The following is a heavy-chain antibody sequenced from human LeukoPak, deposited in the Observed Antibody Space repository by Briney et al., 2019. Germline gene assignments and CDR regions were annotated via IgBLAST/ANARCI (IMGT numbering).Heavy chain of an antibody. CDR3: TTGTLTSDY. CDR1: GFTVSSNY. V-gene: IGHV3-15*01. Sequence: PGGSLRLSCAASGFTVSSNYMDWVRQAPGKGLEWVGRIKSKSDGGTTDNAAPVKGRFTISKDDSKNTLYLQMNSLKTEDTGIYYCTTGTLTSDYWGQGTLVTVSS. J-gene: IGHJ4*02. CDR2: IKSKSDGGTT. D-gene: IGHD4-17*01.